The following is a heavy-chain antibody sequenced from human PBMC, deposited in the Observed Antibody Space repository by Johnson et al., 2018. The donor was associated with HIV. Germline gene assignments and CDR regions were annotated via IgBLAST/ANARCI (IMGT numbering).Heavy chain of an antibody. CDR1: GFTFSSYG. D-gene: IGHD3-10*01. J-gene: IGHJ3*02. V-gene: IGHV3-30*02. CDR3: ARDASYYGSANDAFDI. CDR2: IRYDGSNK. Sequence: QVQLVESGGGVVQPGGSLRLSCAASGFTFSSYGMHWVRQAPGKGLEWVAFIRYDGSNKYYADSVKGRFTISRDNSKNTLYLQMNSLRAEDTAVYYCARDASYYGSANDAFDIWGQGTMVTVSS.